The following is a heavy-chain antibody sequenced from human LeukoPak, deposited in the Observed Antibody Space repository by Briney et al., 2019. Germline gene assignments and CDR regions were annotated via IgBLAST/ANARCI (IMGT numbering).Heavy chain of an antibody. V-gene: IGHV4-39*07. Sequence: PSETLSLTCTVSGGSISSSNYYWGWIRQPPGKGLEWIGSIYYSGSTYYNPSLKSQVTISLDTSKNQFSLKLSSVTAADTAVYYCARDLSPGHGYTYGYWGQGTLVTVSS. CDR3: ARDLSPGHGYTYGY. J-gene: IGHJ4*02. D-gene: IGHD5-18*01. CDR2: IYYSGST. CDR1: GGSISSSNYY.